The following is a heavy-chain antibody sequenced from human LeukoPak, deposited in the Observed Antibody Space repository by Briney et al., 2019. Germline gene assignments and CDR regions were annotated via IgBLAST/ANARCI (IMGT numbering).Heavy chain of an antibody. CDR1: GFTFSSYA. D-gene: IGHD3-16*02. Sequence: PGGSLRLSCAASGFTFSSYAMSWVRQAPGKGLEWVSAISGSGGSTYYADSVKGRFTISRDNFKNTLYLQMNSLRAEDTAVYYCASGTEITFGGVIVIPGYYFDYWGQGTLVTVSS. CDR3: ASGTEITFGGVIVIPGYYFDY. CDR2: ISGSGGST. V-gene: IGHV3-23*01. J-gene: IGHJ4*02.